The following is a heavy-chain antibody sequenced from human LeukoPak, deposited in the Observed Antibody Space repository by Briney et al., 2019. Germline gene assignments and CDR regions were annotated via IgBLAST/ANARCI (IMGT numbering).Heavy chain of an antibody. CDR2: LNPNNGGT. V-gene: IGHV1-2*02. J-gene: IGHJ4*02. CDR3: AREGLDTSDYYGSRLDY. Sequence: ASVKVSCKASGYTFTVYYMHWVRQAPGQGFEWMGWLNPNNGGTNYAQKFQGRVTMARDTSISTVYMELSSLRSEDTAVYYCAREGLDTSDYYGSRLDYWGPGTLVTVSS. D-gene: IGHD3-22*01. CDR1: GYTFTVYY.